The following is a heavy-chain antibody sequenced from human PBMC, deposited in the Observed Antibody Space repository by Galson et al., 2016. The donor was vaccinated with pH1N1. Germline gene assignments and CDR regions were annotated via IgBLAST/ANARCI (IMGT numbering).Heavy chain of an antibody. J-gene: IGHJ4*02. Sequence: SLRLSCAASGFTLGDFYMDWVRQAPGKGPEWVGRITKRPEGYTTQDAASVRGRFIISREDSKDLLYLQMNSLTTEDTAVYYCTRENHHKFDYWGQGTLVTVSS. CDR2: ITKRPEGYTT. V-gene: IGHV3-72*01. CDR1: GFTLGDFY. CDR3: TRENHHKFDY.